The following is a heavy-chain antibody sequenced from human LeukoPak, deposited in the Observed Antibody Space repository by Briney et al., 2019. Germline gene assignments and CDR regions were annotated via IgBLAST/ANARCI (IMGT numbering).Heavy chain of an antibody. V-gene: IGHV1-69*01. D-gene: IGHD6-13*01. Sequence: SVKVSCKASGGTFSSYAISWVRQAPGQGLEWMGGIIPIFGTANYAQKFRGRVTITADESTSTAYMELSSLRSEDTAVYYCAARIAAAGTGVDYWGQGTLVTVSS. J-gene: IGHJ4*02. CDR3: AARIAAAGTGVDY. CDR1: GGTFSSYA. CDR2: IIPIFGTA.